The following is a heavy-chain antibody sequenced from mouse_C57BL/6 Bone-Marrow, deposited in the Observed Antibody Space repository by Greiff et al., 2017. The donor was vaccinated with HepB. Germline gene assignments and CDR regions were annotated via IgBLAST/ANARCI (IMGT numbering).Heavy chain of an antibody. J-gene: IGHJ1*01. Sequence: QVQLQQPGAELVRPGSSVKLSCKASGYTFTSYWMHWVKQRPIQGLEWIGNIDPSDSETHYNQKFKDKATLTVDKSSSTAYMQLRSLTSEDSAVYYCARPPYYGSRYWYFDVWGPGTTVTVSS. D-gene: IGHD1-1*01. CDR1: GYTFTSYW. CDR2: IDPSDSET. V-gene: IGHV1-52*01. CDR3: ARPPYYGSRYWYFDV.